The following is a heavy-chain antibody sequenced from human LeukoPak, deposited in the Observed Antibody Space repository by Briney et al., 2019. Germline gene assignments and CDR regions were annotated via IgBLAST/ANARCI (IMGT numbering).Heavy chain of an antibody. CDR3: TRSGLTGMREYPRADYYYYGMDV. D-gene: IGHD2-2*02. J-gene: IGHJ6*01. CDR2: INHSGST. Sequence: SETLSLTCAVYGGSFSGYYWSWICQPPGKGLEWIGEINHSGSTNYNPSLKSRVTISVDTSKNQFSLKLSSVTAADTAVYFCTRSGLTGMREYPRADYYYYGMDVWGQGTAVTVSS. CDR1: GGSFSGYY. V-gene: IGHV4-34*01.